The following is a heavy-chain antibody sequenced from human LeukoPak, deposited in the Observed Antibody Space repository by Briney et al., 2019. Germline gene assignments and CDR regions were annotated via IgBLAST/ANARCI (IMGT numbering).Heavy chain of an antibody. V-gene: IGHV3-74*01. CDR1: GSTFSSYW. CDR3: ARGVAVAGPFDY. D-gene: IGHD6-19*01. Sequence: GGSLRLSCAASGSTFSSYWMHWVRQAPGKGLVWVSRINSDGSSTSYADSVKGRFTISRDNAKNTLYLQMNSLRAEDTAVYYCARGVAVAGPFDYWGQGTLVTVSS. J-gene: IGHJ4*02. CDR2: INSDGSST.